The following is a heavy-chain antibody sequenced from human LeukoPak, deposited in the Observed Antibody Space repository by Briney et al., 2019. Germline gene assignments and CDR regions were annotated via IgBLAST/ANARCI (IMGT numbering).Heavy chain of an antibody. V-gene: IGHV4-4*07. Sequence: SETLSLTCTVSAGSISSYYWTWIRQPAGKGLEWIGRFYSTGSTNYNPSLKSRVTMSVDTSKNQFSLKLSSVTAADTAVYYCARDQYSGSLDYWGQGTLVTVSS. CDR3: ARDQYSGSLDY. CDR1: AGSISSYY. D-gene: IGHD1-26*01. CDR2: FYSTGST. J-gene: IGHJ4*02.